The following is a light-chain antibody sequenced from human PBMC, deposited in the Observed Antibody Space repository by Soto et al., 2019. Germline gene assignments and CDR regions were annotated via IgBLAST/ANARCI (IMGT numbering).Light chain of an antibody. V-gene: IGKV3-15*01. J-gene: IGKJ1*01. Sequence: DIVMTQSPATLSVSPGERATLSWRASQSVSSNLAWYQQKRGQAPRLLMYGASTRATGIPVRFSGSGSGTEFTLIISSLQSEDFAVYYCQQYNDWPRTFGQGTKVEIK. CDR3: QQYNDWPRT. CDR2: GAS. CDR1: QSVSSN.